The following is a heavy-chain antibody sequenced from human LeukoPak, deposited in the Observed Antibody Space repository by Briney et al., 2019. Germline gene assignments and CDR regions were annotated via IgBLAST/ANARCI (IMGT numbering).Heavy chain of an antibody. CDR3: ARRHSSGWFYY. D-gene: IGHD6-19*01. CDR1: GYSISNGYY. V-gene: IGHV4-38-2*02. Sequence: SETLSLTCTVSGYSISNGYYWDWIRQPPGRGMEWIGNIYRSGSTSYNPSLKSRVTISVDTSKNQFSLKVNSVTAADTAVYYCARRHSSGWFYYWGQGTLVTVSS. J-gene: IGHJ4*02. CDR2: IYRSGST.